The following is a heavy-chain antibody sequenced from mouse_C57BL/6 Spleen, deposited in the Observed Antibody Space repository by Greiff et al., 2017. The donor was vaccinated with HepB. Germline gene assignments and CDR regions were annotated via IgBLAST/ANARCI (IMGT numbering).Heavy chain of an antibody. J-gene: IGHJ4*01. V-gene: IGHV2-2*01. Sequence: QVQLQQSGPGLVQPSQSLSITCTVSGFSLTSYGVHWVRQSPGKGLEWLGVIWSGGSTDYNAAFISRLSISKDNSKSQVFFKMNSLQADDTAIYYCAKREGIYYYAMDYWGQGTSVTVSS. CDR1: GFSLTSYG. CDR3: AKREGIYYYAMDY. CDR2: IWSGGST. D-gene: IGHD1-3*01.